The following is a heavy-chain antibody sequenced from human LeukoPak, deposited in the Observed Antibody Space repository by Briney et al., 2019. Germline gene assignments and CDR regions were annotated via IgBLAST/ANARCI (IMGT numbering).Heavy chain of an antibody. V-gene: IGHV3-30-3*01. D-gene: IGHD4-23*01. CDR2: ISYGGNSQ. CDR3: ARDRDYGGTSFDY. J-gene: IGHJ4*02. CDR1: GFTFRNYA. Sequence: GGSLRLSCDASGFTFRNYAFHWVRQAPGKGLEWVALISYGGNSQYYADSVKGRFTISRDNSKNTLYLQMNSLRAEDTAVYYCARDRDYGGTSFDYWGQGTLVTVSS.